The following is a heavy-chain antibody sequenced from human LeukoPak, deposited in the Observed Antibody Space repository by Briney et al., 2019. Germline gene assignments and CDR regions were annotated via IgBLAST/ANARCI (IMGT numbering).Heavy chain of an antibody. CDR1: GFTFSSYW. CDR2: IRYDGSNK. Sequence: GGSLRLSCAASGFTFSSYWMSWVRQAPGKGLEWVAFIRYDGSNKYYADSVEGRFTISRDNSKNTLYLQMNSLRAEDTAVYYCAKDQVVAATQMFDYWGQGTLITVTA. J-gene: IGHJ4*02. CDR3: AKDQVVAATQMFDY. D-gene: IGHD2-15*01. V-gene: IGHV3-30*02.